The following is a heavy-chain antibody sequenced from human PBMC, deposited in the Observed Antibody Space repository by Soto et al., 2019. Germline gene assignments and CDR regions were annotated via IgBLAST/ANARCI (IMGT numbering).Heavy chain of an antibody. CDR2: LNPNTGDS. D-gene: IGHD1-1*01. CDR3: ARRAETNGWNGFGADKYYFDF. V-gene: IGHV1-8*01. Sequence: GASLKVSCKASGYTFTSYAIYWVRQATGQGLEWMGWLNPNTGDSAYAQKFQGRIYVTSDTSITTVHMELSSLRSEDTAVYYCARRAETNGWNGFGADKYYFDFWGQGTLVTVSS. J-gene: IGHJ4*02. CDR1: GYTFTSYA.